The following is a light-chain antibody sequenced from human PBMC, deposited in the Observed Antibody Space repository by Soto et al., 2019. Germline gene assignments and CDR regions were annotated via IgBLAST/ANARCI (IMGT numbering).Light chain of an antibody. CDR3: QHYVTSLTT. CDR2: GAS. CDR1: QSVTSNY. J-gene: IGKJ1*01. Sequence: EIVLTQSPGTLSLSPGERATLSCGASQSVTSNYLAWYQQKPGQAPRLLICGASIRVKGNPDRFIGSGSGTDFTLTISRLEPEDFAVYYCQHYVTSLTTFGQGPKVEVK. V-gene: IGKV3-20*01.